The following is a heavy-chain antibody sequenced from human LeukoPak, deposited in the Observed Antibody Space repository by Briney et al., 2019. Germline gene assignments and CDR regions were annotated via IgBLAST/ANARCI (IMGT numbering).Heavy chain of an antibody. D-gene: IGHD2-15*01. CDR1: GGSFSGYY. J-gene: IGHJ6*03. V-gene: IGHV4-34*01. Sequence: KPSETLSLTCAVYGGSFSGYYWSWIRQPPGKGLGWIGEINHSGSTNYNPSLKSRVTISVDTSKNQFSLKLSSVTAADTAVYYCARWVVAADYYYYMDVWGKGTTVTVSS. CDR2: INHSGST. CDR3: ARWVVAADYYYYMDV.